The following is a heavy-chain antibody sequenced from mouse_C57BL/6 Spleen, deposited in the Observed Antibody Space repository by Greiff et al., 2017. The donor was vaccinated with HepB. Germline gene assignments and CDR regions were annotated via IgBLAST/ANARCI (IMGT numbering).Heavy chain of an antibody. J-gene: IGHJ1*03. D-gene: IGHD4-1*01. CDR3: ARSGTEWYFDV. V-gene: IGHV1-64*01. Sequence: QVHVKQPGAELVKPGASVKLSCKASGYTFTSYWMHWVKQRPGQGLEWIGMIHPNSGSTNYNEKFKSKATLTVDKSSSTAYMQLSSLTSEDSAVYYCARSGTEWYFDVWGTGTTVTVSS. CDR1: GYTFTSYW. CDR2: IHPNSGST.